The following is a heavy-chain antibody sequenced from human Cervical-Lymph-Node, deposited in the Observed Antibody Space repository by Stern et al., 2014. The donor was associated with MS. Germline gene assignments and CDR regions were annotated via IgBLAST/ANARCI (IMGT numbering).Heavy chain of an antibody. CDR3: ARHDYGDFWFDP. CDR1: GESVSSKTAA. V-gene: IGHV6-1*01. J-gene: IGHJ5*02. CDR2: TAYRYGWIQ. D-gene: IGHD4-17*01. Sequence: QVQLQKSGPGLVRPSQTLSVTCDISGESVSSKTAAWNWIRQSPSRGLEWLGRTAYRYGWIQEYDESVKGRINISPDTSKNQFSLQLKSVSPEDTAVYYCARHDYGDFWFDPWGQGTLVTVSS.